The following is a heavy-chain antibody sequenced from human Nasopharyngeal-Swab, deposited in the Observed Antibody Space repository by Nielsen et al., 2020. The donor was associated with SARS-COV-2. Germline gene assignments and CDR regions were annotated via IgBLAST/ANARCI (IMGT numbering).Heavy chain of an antibody. V-gene: IGHV4-34*01. Sequence: WIRQPPGKGLEWIGEINHSGSTNYNSSLKSRVTISVDTSKNQFSLKLSSVTAADTAVYYCARVTGDRDVWGQGTTVTVSS. CDR2: INHSGST. D-gene: IGHD3-16*01. J-gene: IGHJ6*02. CDR3: ARVTGDRDV.